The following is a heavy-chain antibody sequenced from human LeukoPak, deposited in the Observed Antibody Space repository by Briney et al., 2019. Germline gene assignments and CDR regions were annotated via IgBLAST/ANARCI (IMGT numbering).Heavy chain of an antibody. CDR2: ISYDGSNK. J-gene: IGHJ3*02. V-gene: IGHV3-30*03. CDR1: GFTFSSYG. D-gene: IGHD3-22*01. CDR3: ASAIVVVISDAFDI. Sequence: GGSLRLSCAASGFTFSSYGMHWVRQAPGKGLEWVAVISYDGSNKYYADSVKGRFTISRDNSKNTLYLQMNSLRAEDTAVYYCASAIVVVISDAFDIWGQGTMVTVSS.